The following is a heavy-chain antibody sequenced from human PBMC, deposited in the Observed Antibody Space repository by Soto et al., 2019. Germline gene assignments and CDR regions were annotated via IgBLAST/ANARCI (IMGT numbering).Heavy chain of an antibody. CDR3: AKGWMATVTYSDY. CDR1: GFTFSNYA. Sequence: EMQLLESGGGLVQPGGSLRLSCAASGFTFSNYAMRWVRQAPGKGLEWVAAITGSGGSTFYADSVQGRFTISRDNSENTLLLQMNSLRVEDTAMYYCAKGWMATVTYSDYWGQGTLVTVSS. V-gene: IGHV3-23*01. J-gene: IGHJ4*02. D-gene: IGHD4-17*01. CDR2: ITGSGGST.